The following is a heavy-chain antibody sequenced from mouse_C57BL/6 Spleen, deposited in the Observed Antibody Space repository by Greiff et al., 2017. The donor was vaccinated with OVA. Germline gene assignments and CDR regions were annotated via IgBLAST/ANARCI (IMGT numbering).Heavy chain of an antibody. D-gene: IGHD1-1*01. Sequence: EVQLQESGEGLVKPGGSLKLSCAASGFTFSSYAMSWVRQTPEKRLEWVAYISSGGDYIYYADTVKGRFTISRDNARNTLYLQMSSLKSEDTAMYYCTRVYYGSSYDYWGQGTTLTVSS. J-gene: IGHJ2*01. V-gene: IGHV5-9-1*02. CDR1: GFTFSSYA. CDR3: TRVYYGSSYDY. CDR2: ISSGGDYI.